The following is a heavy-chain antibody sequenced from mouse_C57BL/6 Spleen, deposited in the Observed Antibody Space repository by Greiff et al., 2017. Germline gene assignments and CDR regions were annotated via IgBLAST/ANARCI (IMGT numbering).Heavy chain of an antibody. Sequence: QVQLQQSGAELMKPGASVKLSCKATGYTFTGYWIEWVKQRPGHGLEWIGEILPGSGSTNYNEKFKGKATFTADTSSTTAYMQLSSLTTEDSAIYYCASCYYGSSYWYFDVWGTGTTVTVSS. D-gene: IGHD1-1*01. CDR2: ILPGSGST. J-gene: IGHJ1*03. CDR3: ASCYYGSSYWYFDV. V-gene: IGHV1-9*01. CDR1: GYTFTGYW.